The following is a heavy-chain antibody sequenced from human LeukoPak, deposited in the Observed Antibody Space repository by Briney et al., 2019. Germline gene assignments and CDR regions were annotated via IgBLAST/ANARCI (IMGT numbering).Heavy chain of an antibody. CDR1: GGSISSHY. CDR2: IYYSGST. D-gene: IGHD3-3*01. CDR3: ASSSGYEYYYMDV. J-gene: IGHJ6*03. Sequence: SETLSLTRTVSGGSISSHYWSWIRQPPGKGLEWIGYIYYSGSTNYNPSLKSRVTISVDTSKNQFSLKLSSVTAADTAVYYCASSSGYEYYYMDVWGKGTTVTVSS. V-gene: IGHV4-59*11.